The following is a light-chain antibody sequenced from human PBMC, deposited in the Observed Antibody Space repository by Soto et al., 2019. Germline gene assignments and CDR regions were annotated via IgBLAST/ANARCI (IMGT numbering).Light chain of an antibody. CDR2: GAS. CDR3: QQYGSSPPFT. J-gene: IGKJ5*01. CDR1: QGINRN. Sequence: EVVVTQSPATLSVSPGESVTFSCRASQGINRNLAWYQQKPGQAPRLLISGASTGATGIPARFSGGGSGTDFTLTITGLEPEDLAVYYCQQYGSSPPFTFGQGTRLEIK. V-gene: IGKV3-20*01.